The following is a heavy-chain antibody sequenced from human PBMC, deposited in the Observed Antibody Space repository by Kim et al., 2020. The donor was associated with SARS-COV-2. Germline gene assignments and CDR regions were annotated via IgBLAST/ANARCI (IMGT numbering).Heavy chain of an antibody. V-gene: IGHV3-11*05. D-gene: IGHD6-13*01. J-gene: IGHJ6*02. CDR3: ARDGVAAADSYYYYGMDV. Sequence: KGRFTISRDNAKNSLYLQMNGLRAEDTAVYYCARDGVAAADSYYYYGMDVWGQGTTVTVSS.